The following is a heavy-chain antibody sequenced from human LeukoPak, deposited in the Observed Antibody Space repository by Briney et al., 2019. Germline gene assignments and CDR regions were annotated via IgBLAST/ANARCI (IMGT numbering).Heavy chain of an antibody. V-gene: IGHV3-74*01. Sequence: GGSLRLSCAASGFTLSSYWMHWVRQAPGKGLVWVSRTNSDGSSTSYADSVKGRFTISRDNSKNTLYLQMNSLRVEDTAVYYCARVTYSYALAYYFDYWGQGTLVTVSS. CDR3: ARVTYSYALAYYFDY. CDR2: TNSDGSST. CDR1: GFTLSSYW. D-gene: IGHD5-18*01. J-gene: IGHJ4*02.